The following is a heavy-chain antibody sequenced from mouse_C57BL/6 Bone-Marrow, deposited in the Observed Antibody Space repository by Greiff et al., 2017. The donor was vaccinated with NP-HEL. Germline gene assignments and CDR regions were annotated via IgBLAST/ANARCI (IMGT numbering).Heavy chain of an antibody. CDR1: GYTFTSYW. J-gene: IGHJ3*01. CDR2: IHPNSGST. D-gene: IGHD2-3*01. V-gene: IGHV1-64*01. CDR3: APVYDFPFGY. Sequence: VQLQQPGADLVKPGASVKLSCTASGYTFTSYWMHWVKQRPGQGLEWIGMIHPNSGSTNYNEKFKSKATLSVDKSSSTAYMQLSSLTSEDSAVYYCAPVYDFPFGYWGQGTLVTVSA.